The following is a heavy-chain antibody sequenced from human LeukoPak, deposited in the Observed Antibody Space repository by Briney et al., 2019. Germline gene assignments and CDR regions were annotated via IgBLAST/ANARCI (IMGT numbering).Heavy chain of an antibody. Sequence: ASVKVSCKASGYTFSSYVINWVRQPPGQGLEWMGWISAYNGNTNYAQILQGRVTMTTDTSTSTAYMELRSLRSDDTAVYYCARGDYDILTGYFLDGHAYNWFDPWGQGTLVTVSS. J-gene: IGHJ5*02. CDR3: ARGDYDILTGYFLDGHAYNWFDP. D-gene: IGHD3-9*01. V-gene: IGHV1-18*01. CDR2: ISAYNGNT. CDR1: GYTFSSYV.